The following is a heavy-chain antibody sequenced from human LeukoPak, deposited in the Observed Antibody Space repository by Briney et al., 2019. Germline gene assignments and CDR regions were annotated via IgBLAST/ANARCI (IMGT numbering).Heavy chain of an antibody. D-gene: IGHD5-12*01. CDR2: IYYTGDT. Sequence: SETLSLTCSVSGGSISISTYYWTWVRQPPGKGLEWIGSIYYTGDTDYNPSLRGRVTMSVDTSKNQFSLKLTSVTAADTSVYYCARLSGYDWESFYDYWGQGTLVTVSS. CDR3: ARLSGYDWESFYDY. V-gene: IGHV4-39*01. J-gene: IGHJ4*02. CDR1: GGSISISTYY.